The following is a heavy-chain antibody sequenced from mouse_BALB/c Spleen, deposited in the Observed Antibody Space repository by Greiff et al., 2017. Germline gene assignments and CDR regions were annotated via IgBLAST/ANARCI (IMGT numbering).Heavy chain of an antibody. V-gene: IGHV3-6*02. D-gene: IGHD2-4*01. CDR1: GYSITSGYY. CDR2: ISYDGSN. J-gene: IGHJ4*01. Sequence: EVKLQESGPGLVKPSQSLSLTCSVTGYSITSGYYWNWIRQFPGNKLEWMGYISYDGSNNYNPSLKNRISITRDTSKNQFFLKLNSVTTEDTTTYYCARAGDYDPYYAMDYWGQGTSVTVSS. CDR3: ARAGDYDPYYAMDY.